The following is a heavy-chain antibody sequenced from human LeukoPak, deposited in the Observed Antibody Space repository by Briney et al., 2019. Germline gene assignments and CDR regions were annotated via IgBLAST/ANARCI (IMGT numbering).Heavy chain of an antibody. D-gene: IGHD6-19*01. Sequence: SETLSLTCTVSGGSISSYYWSWIRQPPGKGLEWIGYIYYSGSTNYNPSLKSRVTISLDTSKNQFSLKLSSVTAADTAVYYCARWASSGWSFDYWGQGTLVTVSS. V-gene: IGHV4-59*12. CDR2: IYYSGST. J-gene: IGHJ4*02. CDR1: GGSISSYY. CDR3: ARWASSGWSFDY.